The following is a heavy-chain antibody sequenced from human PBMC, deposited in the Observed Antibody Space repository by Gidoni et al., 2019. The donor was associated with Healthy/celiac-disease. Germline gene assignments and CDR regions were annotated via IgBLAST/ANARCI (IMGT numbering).Heavy chain of an antibody. CDR2: INPSGGST. J-gene: IGHJ3*02. D-gene: IGHD3-22*01. Sequence: QVQLVQSGAEVKKPGASVKVSCKASGYTFTSYYMHWVRQAPGQGLEWMGIINPSGGSTSYAQKFQGRVTMTRDTSTSTVYMELSSLRSEDTAVYYCARDSSVGYYDSSGYRDAFDIWGQGTMVTVSS. V-gene: IGHV1-46*01. CDR1: GYTFTSYY. CDR3: ARDSSVGYYDSSGYRDAFDI.